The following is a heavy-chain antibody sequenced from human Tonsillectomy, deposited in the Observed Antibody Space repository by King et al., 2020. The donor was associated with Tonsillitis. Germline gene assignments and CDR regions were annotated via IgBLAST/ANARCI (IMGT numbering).Heavy chain of an antibody. Sequence: QLQESGSGLVKPSQTLSLTCAVSGGSISSGGYSWSWIRQPPGKGLEWIGYIYHSGSTYYNPSLKSRVTISVDRSKNQFSLKLSSVTAADTAVYSCARVYCSGGSCYHKRFDYWGQGTLVTVSS. CDR3: ARVYCSGGSCYHKRFDY. CDR1: GGSISSGGYS. D-gene: IGHD2-15*01. CDR2: IYHSGST. V-gene: IGHV4-30-2*01. J-gene: IGHJ4*02.